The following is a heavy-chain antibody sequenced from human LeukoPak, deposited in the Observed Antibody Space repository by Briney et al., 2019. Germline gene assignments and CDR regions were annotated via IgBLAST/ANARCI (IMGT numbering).Heavy chain of an antibody. Sequence: SETLSLTCTVSGGSISSYYWSWIRQPPGKGLEWIGYIYYSGSTNYNPSLESRVTMSADTSKNQFSLKLSSVTAADTAVYYCARLAYRGPVVADFDYWGQGTLVTVSS. CDR3: ARLAYRGPVVADFDY. D-gene: IGHD2-15*01. J-gene: IGHJ4*02. CDR2: IYYSGST. CDR1: GGSISSYY. V-gene: IGHV4-59*08.